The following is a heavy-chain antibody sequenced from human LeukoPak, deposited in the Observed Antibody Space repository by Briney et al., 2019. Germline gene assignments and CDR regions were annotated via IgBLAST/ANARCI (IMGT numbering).Heavy chain of an antibody. J-gene: IGHJ4*02. CDR1: GFTFSGYA. Sequence: GGSLRLSCAASGFTFSGYAMHWVRQAPGKGLEWMAVISYDGSIKYYADSVKGRFTISRDNSRNTVDLQMNSLRAEDTAVYYCAKRITVATAGHYFDYWGQGTLVTVSS. CDR3: AKRITVATAGHYFDY. V-gene: IGHV3-30*18. D-gene: IGHD6-13*01. CDR2: ISYDGSIK.